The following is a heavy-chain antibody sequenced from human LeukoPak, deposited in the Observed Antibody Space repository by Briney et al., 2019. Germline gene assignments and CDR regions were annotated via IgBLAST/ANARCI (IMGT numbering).Heavy chain of an antibody. Sequence: GGSLRLSCAASGFTFSSYAMSWVRQAPGKGLEWVSAISGSGGSTYYADSVKGRFTISRDNSKNTLYLQMNSLGAEDTAVYYCAKAGTYYYDSSGYYVDYWGQGTLVTVSS. J-gene: IGHJ4*02. CDR1: GFTFSSYA. CDR3: AKAGTYYYDSSGYYVDY. CDR2: ISGSGGST. V-gene: IGHV3-23*01. D-gene: IGHD3-22*01.